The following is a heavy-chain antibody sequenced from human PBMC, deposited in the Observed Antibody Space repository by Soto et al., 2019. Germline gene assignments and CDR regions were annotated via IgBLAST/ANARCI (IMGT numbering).Heavy chain of an antibody. V-gene: IGHV1-3*01. CDR2: INAGNSNT. Sequence: ASVQGAFKASGGTFGSDTMILVRQAPGQMLEWMRWINAGNSNTKYSQKFQDRVTITRDKYASTAYMELNSLRGDDTAVYYCAKEGGSRSGHYTFHDSWGQGTLVTVSS. J-gene: IGHJ5*01. CDR1: GGTFGSDT. CDR3: AKEGGSRSGHYTFHDS. D-gene: IGHD3-3*01.